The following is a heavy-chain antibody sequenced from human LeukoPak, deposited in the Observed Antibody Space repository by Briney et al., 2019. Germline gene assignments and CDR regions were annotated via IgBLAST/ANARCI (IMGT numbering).Heavy chain of an antibody. CDR2: ISDVEKIP. CDR3: ARHDSYIPY. J-gene: IGHJ4*02. CDR1: GFTFTNYA. D-gene: IGHD3-10*01. V-gene: IGHV3-23*01. Sequence: QTGGSLRLSCAASGFTFTNYAMSWVRQAPGKGLEWVSGISDVEKIPYYSDSVKGRFTISRDNPKKTVYLQMNNLRAEDTAVYFCARHDSYIPYWGQGMPVTVSS.